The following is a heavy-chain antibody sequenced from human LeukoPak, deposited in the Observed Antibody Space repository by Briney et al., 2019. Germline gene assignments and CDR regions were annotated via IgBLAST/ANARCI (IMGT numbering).Heavy chain of an antibody. CDR1: GFAFSTCS. Sequence: QPGGSLRLSCAASGFAFSTCSMTLVRQAPGKVLEWVASMSGSGASIYYADSRNGRFTVAKDNSKKTLYLQMNSLRAADTAVYYCARGDRDGHNSDNWFDPWGQGTLVTVSS. D-gene: IGHD5-24*01. CDR2: MSGSGASI. J-gene: IGHJ5*02. CDR3: ARGDRDGHNSDNWFDP. V-gene: IGHV3-23*01.